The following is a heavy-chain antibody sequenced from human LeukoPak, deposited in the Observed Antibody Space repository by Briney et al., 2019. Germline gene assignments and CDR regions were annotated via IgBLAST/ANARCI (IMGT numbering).Heavy chain of an antibody. D-gene: IGHD5-18*01. Sequence: SVKVSCKSSGGTFSSYAIIWVRQAPGQGLEWMGRIIPILGIANYAQKFQGRVTITADKSTRTAYMELSSLRSEDTAVYYCARDGALGGYSYGYWFDPWGQGTLVTVSS. J-gene: IGHJ5*02. CDR2: IIPILGIA. CDR3: ARDGALGGYSYGYWFDP. CDR1: GGTFSSYA. V-gene: IGHV1-69*04.